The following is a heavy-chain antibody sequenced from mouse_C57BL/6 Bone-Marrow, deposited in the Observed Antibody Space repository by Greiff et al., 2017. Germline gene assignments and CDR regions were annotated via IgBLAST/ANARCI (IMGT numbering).Heavy chain of an antibody. CDR3: ARLLNRDD. CDR2: IYPGSGST. J-gene: IGHJ2*01. Sequence: VQLQQSGPELVRPGASVKISCKASGYTFTSYWITWVKQRPGQGLEWIGDIYPGSGSTNYNEKFKSKATLTVDTSSSTAYMQLSSLTSEDSAVYYCARLLNRDDWGQGTTLTVSS. CDR1: GYTFTSYW. D-gene: IGHD1-3*01. V-gene: IGHV1-55*01.